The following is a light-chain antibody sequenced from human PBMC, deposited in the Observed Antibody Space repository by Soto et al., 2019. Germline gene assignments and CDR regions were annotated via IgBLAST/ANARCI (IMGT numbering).Light chain of an antibody. CDR2: EVI. J-gene: IGLJ3*02. CDR3: CSYAGSTSLV. Sequence: QSVLTQPASVSGSPGESITVSCTGTSSDVGSYNLVSWDQQHPGKAPKVIIYEVIKRPSGVSNRFSGSKSGNTASLTISGLQAEDEADYYCCSYAGSTSLVFGGGTTATVL. V-gene: IGLV2-23*02. CDR1: SSDVGSYNL.